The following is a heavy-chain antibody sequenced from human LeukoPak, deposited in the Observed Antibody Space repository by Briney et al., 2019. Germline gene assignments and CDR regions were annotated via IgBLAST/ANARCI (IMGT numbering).Heavy chain of an antibody. CDR2: IKEDGSDK. Sequence: GGSLRLSCAASTFTFSNYWMAWVRQAPGKGLEWLASIKEDGSDKYYVDSVKGRFTISRDNAKNSLYLQMNSLRDEGTAVYYCGRAAVTGYDYWGQGTLVTVSS. J-gene: IGHJ4*02. D-gene: IGHD6-19*01. CDR3: GRAAVTGYDY. CDR1: TFTFSNYW. V-gene: IGHV3-7*02.